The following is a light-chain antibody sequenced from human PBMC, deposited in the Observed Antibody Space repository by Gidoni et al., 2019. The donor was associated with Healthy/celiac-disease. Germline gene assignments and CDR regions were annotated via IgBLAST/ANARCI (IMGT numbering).Light chain of an antibody. CDR1: ALPKQY. CDR2: KDS. J-gene: IGLJ1*01. CDR3: QSADSSGIYV. Sequence: SYELTQPPSVSVSPGQTARITCSGDALPKQYAYWYQQKPGQAPVLVIYKDSERPSGIPERSSGSSSGTTVTLTISGVQAEDEADYYCQSADSSGIYVFGTGTKVT. V-gene: IGLV3-25*03.